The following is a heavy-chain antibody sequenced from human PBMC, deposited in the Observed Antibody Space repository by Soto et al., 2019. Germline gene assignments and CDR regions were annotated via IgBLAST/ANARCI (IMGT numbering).Heavy chain of an antibody. Sequence: ASVKVSWKASGYTFSNYGFTWVRQAPGQGPEWMGWTYNGNTRYAQKFQGRVTMTTEASTSTAYMDLRSLTSDDTAVYYCARESSGWPPFYWGQGTPVTVSS. CDR1: GYTFSNYG. V-gene: IGHV1-18*01. D-gene: IGHD6-19*01. CDR2: TYNGNT. CDR3: ARESSGWPPFY. J-gene: IGHJ4*02.